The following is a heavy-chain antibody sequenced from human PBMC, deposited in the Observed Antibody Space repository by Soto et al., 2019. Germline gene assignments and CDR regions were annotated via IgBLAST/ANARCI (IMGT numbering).Heavy chain of an antibody. CDR3: AMGVLRWTHSTTAHDAFDI. J-gene: IGHJ3*02. D-gene: IGHD4-17*01. CDR2: ISGSGGST. Sequence: EVQLLESGGGLVQPGGSLRLSCAASGFTFSSYAMSWVRQAPGKGLEWVSAISGSGGSTYYADSVKGRFTISRDNSKNTMYLQMNSLRAEDTAVYYCAMGVLRWTHSTTAHDAFDIWGQGTMVTVSS. CDR1: GFTFSSYA. V-gene: IGHV3-23*01.